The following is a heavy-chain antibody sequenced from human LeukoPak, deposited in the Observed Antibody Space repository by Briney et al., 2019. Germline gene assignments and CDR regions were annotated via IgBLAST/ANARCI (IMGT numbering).Heavy chain of an antibody. J-gene: IGHJ3*02. CDR1: GFTFSSYS. D-gene: IGHD1-1*01. CDR2: ISSSSSYI. Sequence: NTGGSLRLSCAASGFTFSSYSMNSVRQAPGKGLEWVSSISSSSSYIYYADSVKGRFTISRDNAKNSLYLQMNSLRAEDTAVYYCARVWAVQLERVNAFDIWGQGTMVTVSS. CDR3: ARVWAVQLERVNAFDI. V-gene: IGHV3-21*01.